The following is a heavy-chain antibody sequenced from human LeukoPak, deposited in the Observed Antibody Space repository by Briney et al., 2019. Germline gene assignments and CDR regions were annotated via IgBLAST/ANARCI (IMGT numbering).Heavy chain of an antibody. CDR1: GFSFSSYA. CDR2: ISGSGFT. J-gene: IGHJ4*02. Sequence: PGGSLRLSCAASGFSFSSYAMSWVRQAPGKGLEWVSAISGSGFTYYADSVKGRVTISRDNSKHTLYLQMNSLRAEDTAVYYCARGLYSSSPWGQGTLVTVSS. V-gene: IGHV3-23*01. CDR3: ARGLYSSSP. D-gene: IGHD6-6*01.